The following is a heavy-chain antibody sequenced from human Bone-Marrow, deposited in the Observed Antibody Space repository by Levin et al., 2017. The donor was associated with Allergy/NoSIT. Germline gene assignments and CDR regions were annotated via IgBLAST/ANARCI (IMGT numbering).Heavy chain of an antibody. J-gene: IGHJ6*02. V-gene: IGHV3-30-3*01. Sequence: GESLKISCAASGFTFSTYSMHWVRQAPGKGLEWVALISYDGANKNYADSVKGRFTISRDNSKNTLYLEMNSLRAEDAAVFYCARDLWRNYHGVDVWGQGTTVTVSS. CDR1: GFTFSTYS. CDR3: ARDLWRNYHGVDV. D-gene: IGHD3-16*01. CDR2: ISYDGANK.